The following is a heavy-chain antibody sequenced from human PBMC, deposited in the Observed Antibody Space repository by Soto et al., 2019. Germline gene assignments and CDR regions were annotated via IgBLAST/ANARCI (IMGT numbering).Heavy chain of an antibody. CDR3: ARDFERENFLSVYYLGDSYGMVV. D-gene: IGHD3-9*01. Sequence: PGGSLRLSCAASGFTFSSYGMHWVRQAPGKGLEWVAVIWYDGSNKYYADSVKGRFTISRDNSKNTLYLQMNSLRAEDTAVYYCARDFERENFLSVYYLGDSYGMVVWGQATTVTVSS. J-gene: IGHJ6*02. CDR1: GFTFSSYG. V-gene: IGHV3-33*01. CDR2: IWYDGSNK.